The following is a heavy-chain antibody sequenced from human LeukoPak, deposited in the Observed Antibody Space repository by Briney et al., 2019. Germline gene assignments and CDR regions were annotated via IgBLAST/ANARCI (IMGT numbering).Heavy chain of an antibody. J-gene: IGHJ5*02. CDR3: ARGEYCSSTSCIFDP. CDR2: IYTSGST. Sequence: AETLSLTCTVSSGSISSYYWSWIRQPAGKGLEWIRRIYTSGSTNYNPSLKSRVTISVDKSKNQFSLKLSSVTAADTAVYYCARGEYCSSTSCIFDPWGQGTLVTFFS. V-gene: IGHV4-4*07. D-gene: IGHD2-2*01. CDR1: SGSISSYY.